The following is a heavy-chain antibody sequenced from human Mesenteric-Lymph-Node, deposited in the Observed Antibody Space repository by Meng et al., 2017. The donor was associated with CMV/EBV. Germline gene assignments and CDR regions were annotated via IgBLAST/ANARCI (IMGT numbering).Heavy chain of an antibody. CDR3: AKDAQPRYGSGCWFDH. CDR1: GFTISGLG. V-gene: IGHV3-33*03. D-gene: IGHD3-10*01. Sequence: GESLKISCAASGFTISGLGLHWVRQAPGEGLEWVAVMWYDGEDKYYADSVKGRFIVSTDSSKNTLYLEMNSLRAEDSAVYYCAKDAQPRYGSGCWFDHWGQGDQVTVSS. CDR2: MWYDGEDK. J-gene: IGHJ5*02.